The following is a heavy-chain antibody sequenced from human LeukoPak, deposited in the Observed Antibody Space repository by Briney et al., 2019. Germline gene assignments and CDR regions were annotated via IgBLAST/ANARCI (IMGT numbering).Heavy chain of an antibody. CDR1: GFTFSSYA. CDR2: ISGSGGST. D-gene: IGHD3-22*01. V-gene: IGHV3-23*01. Sequence: GGSLRLSCAASGFTFSSYAMSWVRQAPGKGLEWVSAISGSGGSTYYADSVKGRFTISRDNSKNTLYLQMNSLRAEDTAVYYCARAVWDSSGHLFDYWGQGTLVTVSS. CDR3: ARAVWDSSGHLFDY. J-gene: IGHJ4*02.